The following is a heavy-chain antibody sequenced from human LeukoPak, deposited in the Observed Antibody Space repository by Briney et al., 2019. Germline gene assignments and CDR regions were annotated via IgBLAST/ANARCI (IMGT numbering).Heavy chain of an antibody. D-gene: IGHD3-22*01. CDR1: GYTFTSYG. CDR3: ARDYDSSGYYYFN. Sequence: ASVKVSCKASGYTFTSYGISWVRQAPGQGLEWMGRINPNSGGTDYAQKFQGRVTMTRDTSISTAYMELSRLRSDDTAVYYCARDYDSSGYYYFNWGQGTLVTVSS. CDR2: INPNSGGT. V-gene: IGHV1-2*06. J-gene: IGHJ4*02.